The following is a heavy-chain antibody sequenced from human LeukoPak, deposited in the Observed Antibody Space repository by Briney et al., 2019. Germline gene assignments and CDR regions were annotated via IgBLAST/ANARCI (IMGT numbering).Heavy chain of an antibody. CDR1: GFTFSSYA. CDR3: AKSRLSGINDAFDI. Sequence: GGSLRLSCAASGFTFSSYAMTWVRQAPGKGLEWVSAITGSAVSTFYADSVKGRFTISRDNSKNTLYLQMNSLRAEDTAVYYCAKSRLSGINDAFDIWGQGTMVTVSS. J-gene: IGHJ3*02. V-gene: IGHV3-23*01. CDR2: ITGSAVST. D-gene: IGHD3-3*01.